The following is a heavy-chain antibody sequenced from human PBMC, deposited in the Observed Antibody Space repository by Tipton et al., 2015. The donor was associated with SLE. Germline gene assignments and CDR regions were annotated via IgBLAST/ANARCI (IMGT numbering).Heavy chain of an antibody. Sequence: LRLSCSVSGYSISSGYYWGWIRQSPGKGLEWIASISHSGNTYYNPSLKSRVSMSIDTSKNQVFLRLSSVTAADTAVYYCTRHDYDDNGYYMHYFDYWGQGTLVTVSS. V-gene: IGHV4-38-2*02. D-gene: IGHD3-22*01. CDR3: TRHDYDDNGYYMHYFDY. CDR1: GYSISSGYY. J-gene: IGHJ4*02. CDR2: ISHSGNT.